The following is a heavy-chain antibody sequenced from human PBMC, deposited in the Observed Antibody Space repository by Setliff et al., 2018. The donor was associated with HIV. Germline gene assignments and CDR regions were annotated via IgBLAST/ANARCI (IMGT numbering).Heavy chain of an antibody. Sequence: LSLTCSVSGGSMTRNYWSWIRQPPGKGLEWIGYIYYSGTTNYNPSLKSRVTFSVDMSKTQVSLKLTSVTAADTAMYFCARVRGDNFWSGSYSLPASDAFDVWGQGTMVTVSS. CDR1: GGSMTRNY. CDR2: IYYSGTT. CDR3: ARVRGDNFWSGSYSLPASDAFDV. V-gene: IGHV4-59*01. J-gene: IGHJ3*01. D-gene: IGHD3-3*01.